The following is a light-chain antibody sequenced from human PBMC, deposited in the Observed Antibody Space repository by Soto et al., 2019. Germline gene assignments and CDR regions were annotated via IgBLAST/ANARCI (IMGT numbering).Light chain of an antibody. CDR2: RNN. V-gene: IGLV1-47*01. CDR3: AAWDDSLKV. CDR1: SSNIGSNY. J-gene: IGLJ1*01. Sequence: QSVLTQPASASGTPGQRVTISCSGSSSNIGSNYVYWYQQLPGTAPKLLIYRNNQRPSGVPDRFSGSKSGTSASLAISGLRSEDEADYYCAAWDDSLKVFGTGTKVTVL.